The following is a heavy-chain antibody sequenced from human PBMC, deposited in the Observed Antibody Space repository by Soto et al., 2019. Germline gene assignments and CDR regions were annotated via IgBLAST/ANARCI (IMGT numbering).Heavy chain of an antibody. J-gene: IGHJ6*03. D-gene: IGHD3-3*01. CDR1: GYTFTSYD. CDR2: MNPNSGNT. CDR3: ARSRLEWLGDKNSSSYMDV. Sequence: ASVKVACKASGYTFTSYDINWVRQATGQGLEWMGWMNPNSGNTGYAQKFQGRVTMTRNTSISTAYMELSSLRSEDTAVYYCARSRLEWLGDKNSSSYMDVWGKGTTVTVSS. V-gene: IGHV1-8*01.